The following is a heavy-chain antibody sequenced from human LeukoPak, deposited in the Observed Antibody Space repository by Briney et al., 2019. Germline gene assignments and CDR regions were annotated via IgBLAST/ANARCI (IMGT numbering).Heavy chain of an antibody. CDR2: IYYSGST. Sequence: SGTLSLTCTVSGGSVSSGSYYWSWIRQPPGKGLEWIGYIYYSGSTNYNPSLKSRVTISVDTSKNQFSLKLSSVTAADTAVYYCARGSSPNWFDPWGQGTLVTVSS. V-gene: IGHV4-61*01. J-gene: IGHJ5*02. D-gene: IGHD6-6*01. CDR1: GGSVSSGSYY. CDR3: ARGSSPNWFDP.